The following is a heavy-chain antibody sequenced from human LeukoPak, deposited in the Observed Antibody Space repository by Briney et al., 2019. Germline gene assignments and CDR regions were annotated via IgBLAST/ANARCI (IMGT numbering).Heavy chain of an antibody. J-gene: IGHJ4*02. CDR1: EFTFSIYA. CDR3: AKSTQYNSGCYNY. V-gene: IGHV3-23*01. Sequence: GGSLRLSCAASEFTFSIYAMSWVRQAPGKGLEWVSTIGGSGASTYYADSVKGRFTISRDNSRNPLYLQMNSLRAEDTAVSYCAKSTQYNSGCYNYCVQGTLVTVSS. CDR2: IGGSGAST. D-gene: IGHD6-19*01.